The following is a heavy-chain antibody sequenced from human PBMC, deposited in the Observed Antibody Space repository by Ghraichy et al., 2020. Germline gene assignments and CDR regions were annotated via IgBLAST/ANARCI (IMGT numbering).Heavy chain of an antibody. CDR1: GGSLSSYF. CDR3: ARISPADYGDYH. D-gene: IGHD4-17*01. J-gene: IGHJ4*02. V-gene: IGHV4-59*01. Sequence: SQTLSLTCTVSGGSLSSYFWSWIRQPPGKGLEWIGYILVSGSTNYNPSLRSRVTISLDTSKNQFSLKLTSVTAADTAVYYCARISPADYGDYHWGQGTLVAVSS. CDR2: ILVSGST.